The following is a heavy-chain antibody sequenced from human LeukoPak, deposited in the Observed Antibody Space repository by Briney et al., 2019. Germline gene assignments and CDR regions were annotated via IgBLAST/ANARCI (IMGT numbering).Heavy chain of an antibody. CDR2: IYYSGST. J-gene: IGHJ4*02. V-gene: IGHV4-59*01. CDR3: ARRTGYYDGFDY. D-gene: IGHD3/OR15-3a*01. CDR1: GGSISSYY. Sequence: SETLSLTCTVSGGSISSYYWSWIRQAPGKGLEWIAYIYYSGSTNYNPSLKSRVTISVDTSKNQFSLKVSSVTAADTAVYYCARRTGYYDGFDYWGQGTLVTVSS.